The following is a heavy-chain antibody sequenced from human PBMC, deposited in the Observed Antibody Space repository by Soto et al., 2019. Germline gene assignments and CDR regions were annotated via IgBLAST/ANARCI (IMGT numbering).Heavy chain of an antibody. Sequence: GESLKISCKGSGYSFTSYWIGWVRQMPGKGLEWMGIIYPGDSDTRYSPSFQGQVTISADKSISTAYLQWSSLKASDTAMYYCARHGGGSSWYLRLYYGMDGWGHGTTVTVTS. D-gene: IGHD6-13*01. CDR2: IYPGDSDT. V-gene: IGHV5-51*01. CDR1: GYSFTSYW. J-gene: IGHJ6*02. CDR3: ARHGGGSSWYLRLYYGMDG.